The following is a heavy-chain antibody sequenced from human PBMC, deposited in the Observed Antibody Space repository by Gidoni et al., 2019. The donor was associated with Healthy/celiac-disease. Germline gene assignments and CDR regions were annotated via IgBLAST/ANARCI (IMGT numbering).Heavy chain of an antibody. D-gene: IGHD4-17*01. Sequence: QVQLQESGPGLVKPSETLSLTCAVSGYSISRGYYWGWIRQPPGKGLEWIGSIYHSGSTYYNPPLKSRVTISVDTSKNQFSLKLSSVTAADTAVYYCARAKTTVTTGGGNWFDPWGQGTLVTVSS. CDR1: GYSISRGYY. CDR2: IYHSGST. J-gene: IGHJ5*02. CDR3: ARAKTTVTTGGGNWFDP. V-gene: IGHV4-38-2*01.